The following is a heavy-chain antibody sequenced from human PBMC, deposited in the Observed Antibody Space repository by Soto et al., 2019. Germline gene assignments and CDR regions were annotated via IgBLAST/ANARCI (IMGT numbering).Heavy chain of an antibody. Sequence: LSLTCSVSGGSVTNINYFWAWIRQSPGKGLEWIANIYCTGTTFYNPSLRSRVSMTIDASKNRFSLNLSSVTASDTALYYCARHEYVSSSYDLLDVWGRGTMVTVSS. CDR1: GGSVTNINYF. CDR3: ARHEYVSSSYDLLDV. V-gene: IGHV4-39*01. CDR2: IYCTGTT. J-gene: IGHJ3*01. D-gene: IGHD3-22*01.